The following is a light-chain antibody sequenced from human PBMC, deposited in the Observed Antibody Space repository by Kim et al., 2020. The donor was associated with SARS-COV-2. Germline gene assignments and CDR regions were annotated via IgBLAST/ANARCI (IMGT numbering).Light chain of an antibody. J-gene: IGKJ1*01. CDR3: QQYNNWPPWT. CDR1: QSVGSN. Sequence: EIVMAQSPATLSLSPGESATLSCRASQSVGSNLAWYQQKPGQAPRLLIYGASTRATGIPARFSGSGSGTDFTLTISSLQSEDFAVYYWQQYNNWPPWTFGQGTKVDIK. CDR2: GAS. V-gene: IGKV3D-15*01.